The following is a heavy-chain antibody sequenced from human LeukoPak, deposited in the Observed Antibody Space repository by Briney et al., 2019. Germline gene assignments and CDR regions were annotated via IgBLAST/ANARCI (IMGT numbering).Heavy chain of an antibody. CDR1: GGSISSYY. J-gene: IGHJ3*02. CDR3: ARDLKSVRAFDI. Sequence: SETLSLTCTVSGGSISSYYWSWIRQPPGKGLEWIGYIYYSGSTNYNPSLKSRVTISLDTSKNQFSLKLSSVTAADTAVYYCARDLKSVRAFDIWGQGTMVTVSS. D-gene: IGHD6-6*01. V-gene: IGHV4-59*01. CDR2: IYYSGST.